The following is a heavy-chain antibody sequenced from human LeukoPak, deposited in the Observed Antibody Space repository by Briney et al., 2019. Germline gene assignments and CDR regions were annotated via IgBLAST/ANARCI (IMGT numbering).Heavy chain of an antibody. CDR2: INPNSGGT. V-gene: IGHV1-2*02. CDR3: ARGDLGYSYGGFYYYYYMDV. D-gene: IGHD5-18*01. Sequence: RASVKVSCKASGYTFTGYYMHWVRQAPGQGLEWMGWINPNSGGTNYAQKFQGRVTMTRDTSISTAYMKLSRLRSDDTAVYYCARGDLGYSYGGFYYYYYMDVWGKGTTVTVSS. CDR1: GYTFTGYY. J-gene: IGHJ6*03.